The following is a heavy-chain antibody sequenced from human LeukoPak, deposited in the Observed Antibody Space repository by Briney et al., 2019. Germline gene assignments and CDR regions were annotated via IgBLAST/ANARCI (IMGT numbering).Heavy chain of an antibody. J-gene: IGHJ4*02. D-gene: IGHD6-19*01. CDR3: AKGLAVAGHFDY. V-gene: IGHV3-30*02. CDR2: IPFDGSNE. Sequence: GGSLRLSCAASGFTFSNYGMHWVRQAPGKGLEWVALIPFDGSNEHYADSVKGRFTISRDKSKNTLYLQMNSLRAEDTAVYYCAKGLAVAGHFDYWGQGTLVTVSS. CDR1: GFTFSNYG.